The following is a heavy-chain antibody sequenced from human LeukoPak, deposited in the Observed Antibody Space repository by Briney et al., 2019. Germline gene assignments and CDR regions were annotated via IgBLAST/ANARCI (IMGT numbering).Heavy chain of an antibody. V-gene: IGHV3-11*01. CDR3: ARTSVAAPNNYYYGMDV. CDR2: ISSSGSTI. D-gene: IGHD2-15*01. J-gene: IGHJ6*02. CDR1: GFTFSDYY. Sequence: GGSLRLSCAASGFTFSDYYMSWIRQAPGKGLEWVSYISSSGSTIYYADSVKGRFTISRDNAKNSLYLQMNSLRAEDTAVYYCARTSVAAPNNYYYGMDVWGQGTTVTVSS.